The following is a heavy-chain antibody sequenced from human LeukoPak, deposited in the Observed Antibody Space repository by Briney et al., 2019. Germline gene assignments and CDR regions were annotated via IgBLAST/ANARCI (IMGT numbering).Heavy chain of an antibody. CDR1: GYTFTSYY. D-gene: IGHD5-18*01. CDR2: INPSGGST. V-gene: IGHV1-46*01. CDR3: ARDGSRDTALDY. Sequence: ASVKVSCKASGYTFTSYYMHRVRQAPGQGLEWMRIINPSGGSTSYAQKFQGRVTMTRDTSTSTVYMELSSLRSEDTAVYYCARDGSRDTALDYWGQGTLVTVSS. J-gene: IGHJ4*02.